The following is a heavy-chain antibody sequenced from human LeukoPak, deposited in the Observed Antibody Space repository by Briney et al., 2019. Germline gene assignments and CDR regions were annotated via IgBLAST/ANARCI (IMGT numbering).Heavy chain of an antibody. CDR1: GFTFSSYG. J-gene: IGHJ4*02. CDR2: ISYDGSNE. CDR3: ARDLSGNPPLYFDY. Sequence: PGRSLRLSCAASGFTFSSYGMHWVRQAPGKGLEWVAVISYDGSNEYYADSLKGRFTISRDNAKDSLYLQMISLRAEDTAVYFCARDLSGNPPLYFDYWGQGTLVTVSS. V-gene: IGHV3-30*03. D-gene: IGHD4-23*01.